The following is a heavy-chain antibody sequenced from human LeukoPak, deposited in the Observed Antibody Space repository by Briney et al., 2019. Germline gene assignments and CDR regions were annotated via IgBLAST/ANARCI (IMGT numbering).Heavy chain of an antibody. D-gene: IGHD2-8*01. CDR3: ARNNGGPGASIDY. CDR2: INNDGSLR. Sequence: GGSLRLSCAASGFTFSTYWMLWVRQTPGKGLVWVSRINNDGSLRTYADSVKGRFTISRDNDKNTLYLQMSSLTAEDTALYYCARNNGGPGASIDYWGQGTLVTVSS. CDR1: GFTFSTYW. J-gene: IGHJ4*02. V-gene: IGHV3-74*01.